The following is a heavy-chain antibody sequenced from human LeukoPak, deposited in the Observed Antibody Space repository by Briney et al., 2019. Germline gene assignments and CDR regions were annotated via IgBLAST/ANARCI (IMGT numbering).Heavy chain of an antibody. CDR3: ARVLVDPPGPDCSGGSCYTAVYYFDY. CDR2: ISSSSNYT. V-gene: IGHV3-11*06. D-gene: IGHD2-15*01. J-gene: IGHJ4*02. Sequence: GGSLRLSCAASGFTFSDYYMSWIRQAPGKGLEWVSYISSSSNYTNYADSVKGRFTISRDNAKNSLYLQMNSLRAEDTAVYYCARVLVDPPGPDCSGGSCYTAVYYFDYWGQGTLVTVSS. CDR1: GFTFSDYY.